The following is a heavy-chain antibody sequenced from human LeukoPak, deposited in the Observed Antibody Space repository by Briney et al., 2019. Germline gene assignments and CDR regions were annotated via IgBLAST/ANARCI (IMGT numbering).Heavy chain of an antibody. Sequence: PGGSLRLSCAASGFTFSSYIMNWVRQAPGKGLEWVSSISSSSSYIYYADSVEGRFTISRDNAKNSLYLQMNSLRAEDTAVYYCARDSAYSSSFSGYYYYYGMDVWGQGTTVTVSS. V-gene: IGHV3-21*01. J-gene: IGHJ6*02. CDR3: ARDSAYSSSFSGYYYYYGMDV. D-gene: IGHD6-13*01. CDR1: GFTFSSYI. CDR2: ISSSSSYI.